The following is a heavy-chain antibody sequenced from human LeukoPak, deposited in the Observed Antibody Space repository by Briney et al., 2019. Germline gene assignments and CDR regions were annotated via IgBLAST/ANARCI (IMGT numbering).Heavy chain of an antibody. CDR3: AKDHIVVVPAAMNLFDY. J-gene: IGHJ4*02. CDR1: GFSFSSYG. Sequence: GGSLRLSCAASGFSFSSYGMHWVRQAPGKGLEWVAFIRYDGSNKYYADSVKDRFTISRDNSKNTLYLQMNSLRAEDTAVHYCAKDHIVVVPAAMNLFDYWGQGTLVTVSS. V-gene: IGHV3-30*02. CDR2: IRYDGSNK. D-gene: IGHD2-2*01.